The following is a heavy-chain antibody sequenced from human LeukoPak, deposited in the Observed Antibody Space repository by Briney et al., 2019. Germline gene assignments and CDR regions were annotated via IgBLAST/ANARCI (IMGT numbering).Heavy chain of an antibody. J-gene: IGHJ4*02. D-gene: IGHD5/OR15-5a*01. CDR1: GLTFSSCW. Sequence: TGGSLRLSCAVSGLTFSSCWMSWVRQAPGKGLEWVANINKDGSEKYYVDSMGGRFIISRDNAKNSLYLQMNSLRAEDTAVYYCAKVPRNSVLGYWGQGARVTVSS. V-gene: IGHV3-7*01. CDR3: AKVPRNSVLGY. CDR2: INKDGSEK.